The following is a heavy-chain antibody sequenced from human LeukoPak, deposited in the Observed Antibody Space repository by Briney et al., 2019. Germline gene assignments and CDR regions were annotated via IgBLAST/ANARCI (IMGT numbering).Heavy chain of an antibody. CDR1: GASISNYY. CDR3: ARHERGAENLDY. D-gene: IGHD1-1*01. CDR2: VSYSGRT. Sequence: SETLCLTCTASGASISNYYWSWIRQPPGKGLECIVYVSYSGRTNHNPALKSRRTISADTSKNQFSLKLTSVTAADTAVYYCARHERGAENLDYWGQGTLVTVSS. V-gene: IGHV4-59*08. J-gene: IGHJ4*02.